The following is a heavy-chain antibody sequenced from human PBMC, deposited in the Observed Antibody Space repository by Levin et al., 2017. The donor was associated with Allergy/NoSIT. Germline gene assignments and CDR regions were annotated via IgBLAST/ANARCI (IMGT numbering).Heavy chain of an antibody. CDR2: IHYSGNS. CDR1: GGSINSSSYY. Sequence: SQTFSLTCTVSGGSINSSSYYWGWIRQPPGKGLEWIGSIHYSGNSFYNPSLNNRGAISVDTPKNQFSLKLRSVTAEDTAVYYCARLKGFYGMDVWGLGATVTVSS. CDR3: ARLKGFYGMDV. J-gene: IGHJ6*02. V-gene: IGHV4-39*01.